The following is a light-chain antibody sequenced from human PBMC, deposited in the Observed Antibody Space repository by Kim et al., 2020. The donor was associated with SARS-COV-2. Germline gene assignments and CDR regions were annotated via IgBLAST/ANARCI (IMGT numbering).Light chain of an antibody. CDR1: ALPKQY. V-gene: IGLV3-25*03. Sequence: SYELTQPPSVSVSPGQTARITCSGDALPKQYAYWYQQKPGQAPVVVIYRDSERSSGIPERFSGSTSGTTVTLTISGVQAEDEADYYCQSADGSGTYPWVFGGGTQLTVL. J-gene: IGLJ3*02. CDR2: RDS. CDR3: QSADGSGTYPWV.